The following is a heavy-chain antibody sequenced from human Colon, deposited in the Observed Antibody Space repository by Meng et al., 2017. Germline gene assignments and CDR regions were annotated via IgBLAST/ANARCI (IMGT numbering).Heavy chain of an antibody. Sequence: GESLKISCAAPGFTFSRYTMGWVRQAPGKGLEWVSDITASDGRTYYADSVKGRFTISRDNSKTTLYLQMNSLRVEDTAVYYCARAGGTSWYDYWGQGTLVTVSS. J-gene: IGHJ4*02. V-gene: IGHV3-23*01. D-gene: IGHD6-13*01. CDR1: GFTFSRYT. CDR2: ITASDGRT. CDR3: ARAGGTSWYDY.